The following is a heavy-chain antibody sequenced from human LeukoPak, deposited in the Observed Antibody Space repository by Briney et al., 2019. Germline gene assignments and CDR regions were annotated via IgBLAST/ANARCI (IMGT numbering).Heavy chain of an antibody. V-gene: IGHV3-23*01. J-gene: IGHJ1*01. D-gene: IGHD2-15*01. CDR1: GFTFSSYA. Sequence: GGSLRLSCAASGFTFSSYAMSWVRQAPGKGLEWVSAISGSGGSTYYADSVKGRFTISRDNSKNTLYLQMNSLRAEDTAVYYCAKDNLPIRYCSGGSCYSPAEYFQHWGQGTLVTVSS. CDR3: AKDNLPIRYCSGGSCYSPAEYFQH. CDR2: ISGSGGST.